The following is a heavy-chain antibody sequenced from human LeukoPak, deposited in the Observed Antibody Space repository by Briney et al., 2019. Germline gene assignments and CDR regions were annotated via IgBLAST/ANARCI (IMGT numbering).Heavy chain of an antibody. CDR2: SYVSGNT. D-gene: IGHD3-3*01. J-gene: IGHJ5*02. CDR3: ARDHGWSGFNWFDP. V-gene: IGHV4-59*01. Sequence: PSETLSLTCSVSGDSISEYYWSWIRQPPGKGLEWIGYSYVSGNTNYNPSLKSRVTLSLDTSKNQFSLKMTSVTAADTAIYYCARDHGWSGFNWFDPWGQGTLVTVSS. CDR1: GDSISEYY.